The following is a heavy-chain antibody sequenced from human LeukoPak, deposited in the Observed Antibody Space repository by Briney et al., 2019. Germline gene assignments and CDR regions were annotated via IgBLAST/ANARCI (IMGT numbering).Heavy chain of an antibody. CDR2: IYTSGST. Sequence: SETLSLXCTVSGGSISSGSYYWSWIRQPAGKGLEWIGRIYTSGSTNYNPSLKSRVTISVDTSKNQFSLKLSSVTAADTAVYYCARALEYYDFWSGYSYFDYWGQGTLVTVSS. V-gene: IGHV4-61*02. D-gene: IGHD3-3*01. CDR3: ARALEYYDFWSGYSYFDY. CDR1: GGSISSGSYY. J-gene: IGHJ4*02.